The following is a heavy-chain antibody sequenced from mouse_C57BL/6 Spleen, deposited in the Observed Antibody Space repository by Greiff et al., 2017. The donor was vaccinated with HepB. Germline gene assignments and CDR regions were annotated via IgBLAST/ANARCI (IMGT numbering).Heavy chain of an antibody. J-gene: IGHJ4*01. CDR2: ISSGGDYI. V-gene: IGHV5-9-1*02. Sequence: EVKVVESGEGLVKPGGSLKLSCAASGFTFSSYAMSWVRQTPEKRLEWVAYISSGGDYIYYADTVKGRFTISRDNARNTLYLQMSSLKSEDTAMYYCTRDRGTTVVAPDAMDYWGQGTSVTVSS. CDR3: TRDRGTTVVAPDAMDY. D-gene: IGHD1-1*01. CDR1: GFTFSSYA.